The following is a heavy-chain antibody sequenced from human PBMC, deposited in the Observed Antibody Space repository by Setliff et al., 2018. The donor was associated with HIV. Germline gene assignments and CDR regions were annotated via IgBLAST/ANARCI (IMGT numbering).Heavy chain of an antibody. CDR1: GFTFSSSW. Sequence: GGSLRLSCAASGFTFSSSWMTWVRQAPGRGLEYVAGMNRDGSETGYADSVKGRFSISRDNAKKSLYLQMSSLRTEDTSVYFCARDPAFGAFDIWGQGTMVTVSS. CDR3: ARDPAFGAFDI. J-gene: IGHJ3*02. D-gene: IGHD3-10*01. V-gene: IGHV3-7*04. CDR2: MNRDGSET.